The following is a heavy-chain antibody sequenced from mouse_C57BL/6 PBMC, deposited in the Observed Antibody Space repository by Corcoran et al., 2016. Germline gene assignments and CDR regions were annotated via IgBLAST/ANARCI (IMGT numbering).Heavy chain of an antibody. CDR1: GYTFTDYY. CDR3: ASGGRNYYGFAY. J-gene: IGHJ3*01. D-gene: IGHD1-2*01. V-gene: IGHV1-26*01. CDR2: INPNNGGT. Sequence: EVQLQQSGPELVKPGASVKISCKASGYTFTDYYMNWVKQSQGKSLEGSGDINPNNGGTSYNQKFNGKDTLTADKSSSTAYMELRSLTSEDSAAYYCASGGRNYYGFAYWGQGTLVTVSA.